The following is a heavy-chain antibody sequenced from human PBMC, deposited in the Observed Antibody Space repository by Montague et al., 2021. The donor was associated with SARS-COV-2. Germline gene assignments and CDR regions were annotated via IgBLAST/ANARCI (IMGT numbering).Heavy chain of an antibody. J-gene: IGHJ4*02. Sequence: SETLSLTCTISGGSISSTSSYWDRVRHPPGHGLVWIGSIYHSGSAYYNPSLKSRVTISIDTSKNQFSLKLSSVTAADTAVYYGARVPVSVTYWAGDYWGQGTLVTVSS. CDR1: GGSISSTSSY. V-gene: IGHV4-39*07. CDR3: ARVPVSVTYWAGDY. CDR2: IYHSGSA. D-gene: IGHD1-26*01.